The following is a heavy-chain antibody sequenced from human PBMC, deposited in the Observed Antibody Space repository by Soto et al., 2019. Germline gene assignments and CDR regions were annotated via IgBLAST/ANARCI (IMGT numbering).Heavy chain of an antibody. CDR2: IYPGDSDT. Sequence: GESLKISCKGSGYSFTSYWIGWVRQMPGKGLEWMGIIYPGDSDTRYSPSFQGQVTISADKSISTAYLQWSSLKASDTAMYYCARRASGAVYYYGMDVWGQGTTVTVSS. CDR1: GYSFTSYW. D-gene: IGHD1-26*01. CDR3: ARRASGAVYYYGMDV. J-gene: IGHJ6*02. V-gene: IGHV5-51*01.